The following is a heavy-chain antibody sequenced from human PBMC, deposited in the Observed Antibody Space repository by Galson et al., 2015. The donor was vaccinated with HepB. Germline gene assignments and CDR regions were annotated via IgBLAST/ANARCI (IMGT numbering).Heavy chain of an antibody. V-gene: IGHV1-3*01. CDR1: GYTFTSYA. D-gene: IGHD3-3*01. CDR3: ARVFGVGGGIDY. Sequence: SVKVSCKASGYTFTSYAMHWVRQAPGQRLEWMGWINAGNGNTKYSQKFQGRVTITRDTSASTAYMELSSLRSEDTAVYYCARVFGVGGGIDYWGQGTLVTVSS. J-gene: IGHJ4*02. CDR2: INAGNGNT.